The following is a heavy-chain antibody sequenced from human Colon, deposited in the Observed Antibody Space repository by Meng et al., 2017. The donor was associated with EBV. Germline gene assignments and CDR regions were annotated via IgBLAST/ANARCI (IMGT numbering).Heavy chain of an antibody. J-gene: IGHJ4*02. CDR1: AGSICSVYW. CDR3: ARGGYYSFDY. V-gene: IGHV4-4*02. D-gene: IGHD5-18*01. Sequence: QSGPVPVMLSYTLTLPFSGLAGSICSVYWWTSVRQSPGKGLEWIGEIYPSGSTNYNPSLKSRVTISVDKSKNQFSLKLTSVTAADTAVYYCARGGYYSFDYWGQRTLVTVSS. CDR2: IYPSGST.